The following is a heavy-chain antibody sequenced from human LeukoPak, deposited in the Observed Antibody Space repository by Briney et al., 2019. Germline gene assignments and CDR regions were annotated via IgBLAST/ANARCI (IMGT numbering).Heavy chain of an antibody. V-gene: IGHV4-59*01. Sequence: SETLSLTCTVSGSSISSYYWSWIRQPPGKGLEWIGYIYYSGSTNYNPSLKSQVTISVDTSKNQFSLKLSSVTAADTAVYYCARGWGYFDYWGQGTLVTASS. CDR2: IYYSGST. J-gene: IGHJ4*02. CDR1: GSSISSYY. D-gene: IGHD3-16*01. CDR3: ARGWGYFDY.